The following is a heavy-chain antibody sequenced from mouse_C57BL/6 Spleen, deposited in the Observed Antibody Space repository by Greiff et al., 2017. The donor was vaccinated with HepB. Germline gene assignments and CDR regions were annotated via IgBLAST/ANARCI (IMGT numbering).Heavy chain of an antibody. CDR1: GYAFSSSW. D-gene: IGHD2-1*01. V-gene: IGHV1-82*01. CDR2: IYPGDGDT. CDR3: ARSIYYGNRYAMDY. J-gene: IGHJ4*01. Sequence: VKLQESGPELVKPGASVKISCKASGYAFSSSWMNWVKQRPGKGLEWIGRIYPGDGDTNYNGKFKGKATLTADKSSSTAYMQLSSLTSEDSAVYFCARSIYYGNRYAMDYWGQGTSVTVSS.